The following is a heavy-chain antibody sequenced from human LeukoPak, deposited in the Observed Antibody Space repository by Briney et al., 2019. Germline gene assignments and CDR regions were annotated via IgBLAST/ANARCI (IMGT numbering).Heavy chain of an antibody. CDR3: AKAAAGTRDY. CDR2: ISGSGGST. V-gene: IGHV3-23*01. Sequence: GGSLRLSCAASGFTFSDYYMSWIRQAPGKGLEWVSAISGSGGSTYYADSVKGRFTISRDNSKNTLYLQMNSLRAEDTAVYYCAKAAAGTRDYWGQGTLVTVSS. J-gene: IGHJ4*02. D-gene: IGHD6-13*01. CDR1: GFTFSDYY.